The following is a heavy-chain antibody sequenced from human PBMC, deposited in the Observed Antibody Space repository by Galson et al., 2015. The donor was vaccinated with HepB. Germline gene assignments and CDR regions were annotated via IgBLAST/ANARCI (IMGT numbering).Heavy chain of an antibody. J-gene: IGHJ4*02. CDR3: AREGYDSSGYYESFDH. V-gene: IGHV1-46*01. CDR2: ITPSDGST. D-gene: IGHD3-22*01. Sequence: SVKVSCKASGYTFTRHYMHWVRQAPGQGLEWMGIITPSDGSTNYAQRYQGRVTMTRDTSTNTVYMEPSGLRSEDTAVYYCAREGYDSSGYYESFDHWGQGTLVTVSS. CDR1: GYTFTRHY.